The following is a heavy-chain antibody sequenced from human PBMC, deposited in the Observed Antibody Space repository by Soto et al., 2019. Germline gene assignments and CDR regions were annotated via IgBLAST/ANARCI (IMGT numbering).Heavy chain of an antibody. V-gene: IGHV6-1*01. CDR1: GDSVSSNSAA. D-gene: IGHD5-18*01. J-gene: IGHJ4*02. CDR2: TYYRSKWYN. Sequence: SQTLSLTCAISGDSVSSNSAAWNWIRQSPSRGLEWLGRTYYRSKWYNDYAVSVKSRITINPDTSKNQFSLQLNSVTPEDTAVYYCARGTGKSRYSYGGGNFDYWGQGTLVTVSS. CDR3: ARGTGKSRYSYGGGNFDY.